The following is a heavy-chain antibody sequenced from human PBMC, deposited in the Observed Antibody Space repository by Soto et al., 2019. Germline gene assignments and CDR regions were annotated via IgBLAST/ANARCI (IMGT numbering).Heavy chain of an antibody. V-gene: IGHV4-4*02. J-gene: IGHJ6*02. D-gene: IGHD3-22*01. Sequence: QVQLQESGPGLVKPSGTLSLTCAVSGGSISSSNWWSWVRQPPGKGLEWIGEIYHSGSTNYNPSLKSRVTISVDKSKNQFSRKLSSVTAADTAVYYCARPPDSSGNDPSRYYYGMDVWGQGTTVTVSS. CDR2: IYHSGST. CDR3: ARPPDSSGNDPSRYYYGMDV. CDR1: GGSISSSNW.